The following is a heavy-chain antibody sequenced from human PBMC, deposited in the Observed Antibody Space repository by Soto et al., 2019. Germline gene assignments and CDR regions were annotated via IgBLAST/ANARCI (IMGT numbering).Heavy chain of an antibody. CDR2: IHHIGST. J-gene: IGHJ4*02. CDR1: SGSISSSTW. D-gene: IGHD2-21*02. CDR3: AKVGPSQAVTFDH. V-gene: IGHV4-4*02. Sequence: ETLSLTCVVSSGSISSSTWWTWVRQPPGKGLEWIGEIHHIGSTNYNPSLKSRLTMSVDKSRNHFSLQLTSVTAADTAVYYCAKVGPSQAVTFDHWGQGLLVTSPQ.